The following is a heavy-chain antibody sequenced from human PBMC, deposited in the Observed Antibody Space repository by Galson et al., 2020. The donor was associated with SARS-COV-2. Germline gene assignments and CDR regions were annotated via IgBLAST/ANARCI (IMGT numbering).Heavy chain of an antibody. J-gene: IGHJ6*03. CDR1: GGSFSGYY. D-gene: IGHD3-22*01. CDR2: INHSGST. Sequence: SETLSLTCAVYGGSFSGYYWSWIRQPPGKGLEWIGEINHSGSTNYNPSLKSRVTISVDTSKNQFSLKLSSVTAADTAVYYCARGSYYDSSGYYYPPSTSHYMDVWGKGTTVTVSS. V-gene: IGHV4-34*01. CDR3: ARGSYYDSSGYYYPPSTSHYMDV.